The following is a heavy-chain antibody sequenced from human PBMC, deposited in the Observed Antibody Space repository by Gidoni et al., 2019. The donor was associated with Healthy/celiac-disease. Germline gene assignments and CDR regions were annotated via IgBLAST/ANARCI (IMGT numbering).Heavy chain of an antibody. J-gene: IGHJ4*02. Sequence: QVQLVQSGAEVKKPGSSVKVSCKASGGAFSSYAISWLRQAPGQGLEWMGGIIPIFGTANYAQKCQGRVTITADESTSTAYMELSSLRSEDTAVYYCARGYGSGSYTLADYWGQGTLVTVSS. D-gene: IGHD3-10*01. CDR1: GGAFSSYA. CDR3: ARGYGSGSYTLADY. V-gene: IGHV1-69*01. CDR2: IIPIFGTA.